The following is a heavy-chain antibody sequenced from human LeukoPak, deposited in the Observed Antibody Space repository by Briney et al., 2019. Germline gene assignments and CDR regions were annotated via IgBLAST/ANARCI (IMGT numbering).Heavy chain of an antibody. D-gene: IGHD3-22*01. CDR1: GGSISSSSYY. CDR2: IYYSGST. J-gene: IGHJ5*02. V-gene: IGHV4-39*01. CDR3: ARHFPQSSGYRFHLAGGGFDP. Sequence: SETLSLTCTVSGGSISSSSYYWGWIRQPPGKGLEWIGSIYYSGSTYYNPSLKSRVTISVDTSKNQFSLKLSSVTAADTAVYYCARHFPQSSGYRFHLAGGGFDPWGQGTLVTVSS.